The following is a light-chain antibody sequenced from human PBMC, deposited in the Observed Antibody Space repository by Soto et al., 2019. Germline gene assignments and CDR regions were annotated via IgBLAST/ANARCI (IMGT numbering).Light chain of an antibody. J-gene: IGKJ2*01. Sequence: DIQMTQSPSSLSASVGDRVIITCRASQSINSYLNWYQQKPGKAPKLLIYATSTLQSGVPSRFSGSGSGTDFTLTISSLQPEDFATYSCQQSYSMPYTFGQGTRLQL. V-gene: IGKV1-39*01. CDR3: QQSYSMPYT. CDR2: ATS. CDR1: QSINSY.